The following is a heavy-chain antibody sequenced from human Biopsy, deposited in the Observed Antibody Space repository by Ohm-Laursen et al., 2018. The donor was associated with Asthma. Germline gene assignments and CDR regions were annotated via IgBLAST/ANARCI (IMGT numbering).Heavy chain of an antibody. J-gene: IGHJ4*02. Sequence: SLRLSCAAPGLNFHNYGMNWVRRAPGKGLEWVAQILFDGRKINYPDSVKGRFTVSRDNSKNMVYLQMNSLRPEDTAVYYCAKDRVAGRSYYFDYWGQGSLVSVSS. CDR2: ILFDGRKI. V-gene: IGHV3-30*18. CDR3: AKDRVAGRSYYFDY. CDR1: GLNFHNYG. D-gene: IGHD6-13*01.